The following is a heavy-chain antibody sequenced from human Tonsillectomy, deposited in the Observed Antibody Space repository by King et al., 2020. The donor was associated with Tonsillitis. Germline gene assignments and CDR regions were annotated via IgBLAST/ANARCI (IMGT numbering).Heavy chain of an antibody. CDR1: GYTFINYG. V-gene: IGHV1-18*01. Sequence: FQLVQSGAEVKKPGASVKVSCKASGYTFINYGISWVRQAPGQGLEWMGWISPYNGNRNYARNFQGRLTMTTDTSTSTAYMELRSLRSDDTAVYYRARDRVNSGTYLDALEIWGQGTMVTVPS. J-gene: IGHJ3*02. CDR3: ARDRVNSGTYLDALEI. D-gene: IGHD1-26*01. CDR2: ISPYNGNR.